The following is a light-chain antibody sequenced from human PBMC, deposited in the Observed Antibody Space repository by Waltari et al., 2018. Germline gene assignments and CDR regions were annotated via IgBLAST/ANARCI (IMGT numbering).Light chain of an antibody. CDR1: SSDGGCYNY. J-gene: IGLJ1*01. V-gene: IGLV2-14*01. Sequence: QSALTQPASVSGSPGQSITISCTGTSSDGGCYNYVSWYQQHPGKAPKLMIYDVSNRPSGVSNRFSGSKSGNMASLTISGLQAEDEADYYCSSYTSSSTYVFGTGTKVTVL. CDR3: SSYTSSSTYV. CDR2: DVS.